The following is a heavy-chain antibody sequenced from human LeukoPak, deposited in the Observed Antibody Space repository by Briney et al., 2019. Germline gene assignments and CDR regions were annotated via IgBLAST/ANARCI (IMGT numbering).Heavy chain of an antibody. Sequence: PGGSLRLSCAASGFTFSSYAMSWVRQAPGKGLEWVSAISGSGGSTYYADSVKGRFTISRDNSKNTLYLQMNSLRAEDTAVYYCARNRGWTFRGAGYGMDVWGQGTTVTVSS. J-gene: IGHJ6*02. CDR2: ISGSGGST. CDR1: GFTFSSYA. V-gene: IGHV3-23*01. CDR3: ARNRGWTFRGAGYGMDV. D-gene: IGHD3-10*01.